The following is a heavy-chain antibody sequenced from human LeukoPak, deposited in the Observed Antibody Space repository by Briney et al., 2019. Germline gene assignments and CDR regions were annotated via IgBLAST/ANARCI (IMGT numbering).Heavy chain of an antibody. CDR2: INPSGGST. D-gene: IGHD2-21*02. CDR3: AREDCGGDCSAYYYYGMDV. Sequence: ASVKVSCKASGYTFTSYYMHWVRQAPGQGLEWMGIINPSGGSTSYAQKFQGRVTMTRDTSTSTVYMELSSLSSEDTAVYYCAREDCGGDCSAYYYYGMDVWGQGTTVTVSS. V-gene: IGHV1-46*01. CDR1: GYTFTSYY. J-gene: IGHJ6*02.